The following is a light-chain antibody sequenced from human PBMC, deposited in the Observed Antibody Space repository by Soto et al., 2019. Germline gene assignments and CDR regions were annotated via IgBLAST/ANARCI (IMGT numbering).Light chain of an antibody. CDR3: QKSGS. CDR2: DVV. CDR1: QSVGNL. Sequence: EIVLTQSPVTLSVSPGERATLSCRASQSVGNLLAWYQQRPGQAPRLLMYDVVNRATGIPARFSGSGSGTDFTLTICSLETKDSSVYYCQKSGSFGQGTKLEIK. V-gene: IGKV3-11*01. J-gene: IGKJ2*01.